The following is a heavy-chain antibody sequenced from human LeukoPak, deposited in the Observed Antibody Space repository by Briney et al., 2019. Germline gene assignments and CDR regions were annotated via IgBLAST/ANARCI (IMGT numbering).Heavy chain of an antibody. V-gene: IGHV4-59*01. CDR1: GGSISSYY. CDR3: ARGGGIGYNFY. J-gene: IGHJ4*02. Sequence: SETLSLTCTVSGGSISSYYWTWLRQSPGKRLEWIGYRYSSGSANYNPSLGSRVTISIDASKNQISLRLSSVTAADTAVYYCARGGGIGYNFYWGRGTLVTVSS. D-gene: IGHD5-24*01. CDR2: RYSSGSA.